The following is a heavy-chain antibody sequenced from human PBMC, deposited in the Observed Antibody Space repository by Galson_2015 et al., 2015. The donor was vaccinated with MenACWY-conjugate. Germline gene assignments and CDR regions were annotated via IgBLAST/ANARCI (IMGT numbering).Heavy chain of an antibody. V-gene: IGHV1-24*01. CDR2: FNPGDGKT. Sequence: SVKVSCKVSGYTLTELSMYWVRQAPGKGLEWMGGFNPGDGKTIYAQRFQGGVTMTEDTSRDTAYMELSSLRSEDTAVYYCAADRRQVRRGWLPYWGQGTLVTVSS. CDR1: GYTLTELS. CDR3: AADRRQVRRGWLPY. J-gene: IGHJ4*02. D-gene: IGHD5-18*01.